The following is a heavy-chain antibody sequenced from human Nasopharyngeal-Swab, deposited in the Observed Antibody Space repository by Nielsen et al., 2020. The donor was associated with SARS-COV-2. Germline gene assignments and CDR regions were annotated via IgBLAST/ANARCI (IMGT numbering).Heavy chain of an antibody. D-gene: IGHD4-17*01. V-gene: IGHV3-7*03. CDR2: IKEDGSNK. CDR1: GFNFSIHY. CDR3: ACAPETAATTSGS. J-gene: IGHJ5*02. Sequence: GGSLRLSCAASGFNFSIHYMTWIRQPPGKGLEWVANIKEDGSNKYYVDSVKGRFTISRDSAKNSLYLQMNSLKAADTAVYYCACAPETAATTSGSWGQGTLVTVSS.